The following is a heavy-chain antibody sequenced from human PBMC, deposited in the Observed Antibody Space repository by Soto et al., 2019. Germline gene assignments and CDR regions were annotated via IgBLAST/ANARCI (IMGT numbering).Heavy chain of an antibody. Sequence: GASVKVSCKASGYTFTSYDINWVRQATGQGLEWMGWMNPNSGNTGYAQKFQGRVTMTRNTSISTAYMELSSLRSEDTAVYYCARGGGNIPSMRIAARLSLDPWGQGTLVTVSS. V-gene: IGHV1-8*01. CDR1: GYTFTSYD. J-gene: IGHJ5*02. CDR3: ARGGGNIPSMRIAARLSLDP. D-gene: IGHD6-6*01. CDR2: MNPNSGNT.